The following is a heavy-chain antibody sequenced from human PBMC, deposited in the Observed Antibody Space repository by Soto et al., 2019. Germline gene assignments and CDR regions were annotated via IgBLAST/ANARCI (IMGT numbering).Heavy chain of an antibody. V-gene: IGHV1-8*01. Sequence: GASVKVSCKASGHTFTSYDINWVRQATGQGLEWMGWMNPNSGNTGYAQKFQGRVTMTRNTSISTAYMELSSLRSEDTAVYYCARGRGVVPAAIGYYYYYYGMDVWGQGTTVTVSS. D-gene: IGHD2-2*01. CDR3: ARGRGVVPAAIGYYYYYYGMDV. CDR2: MNPNSGNT. J-gene: IGHJ6*02. CDR1: GHTFTSYD.